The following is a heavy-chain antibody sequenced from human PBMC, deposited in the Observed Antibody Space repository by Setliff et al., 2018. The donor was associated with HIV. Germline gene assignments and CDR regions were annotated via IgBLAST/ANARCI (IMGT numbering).Heavy chain of an antibody. J-gene: IGHJ4*02. Sequence: GASVKVSCKASGYTFTTYGISWVRQAPGHGLEWMGWISPNFGHTNYAQNFLGRVTITIDTSTSRAYMELRSLRSDDTAMYFCARGAYYGSGSYYGSRYWGQGTLVTVSS. CDR3: ARGAYYGSGSYYGSRY. CDR2: ISPNFGHT. V-gene: IGHV1-18*01. CDR1: GYTFTTYG. D-gene: IGHD3-10*01.